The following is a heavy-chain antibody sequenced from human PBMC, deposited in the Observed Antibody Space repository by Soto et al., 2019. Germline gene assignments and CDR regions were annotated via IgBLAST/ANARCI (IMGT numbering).Heavy chain of an antibody. CDR3: AKASQRSGDADVY. D-gene: IGHD4-17*01. V-gene: IGHV3-23*01. Sequence: EVQLLESGGGLVQPGGSLRLSCAASGFTFSSYAMSWVRQAPGKGLEWVSAISGSGGSTYYADSVKGRFTISRDNSKNTLYLQMNRLRAEDTAVYYCAKASQRSGDADVYWGQGTLVTVSS. CDR1: GFTFSSYA. CDR2: ISGSGGST. J-gene: IGHJ4*02.